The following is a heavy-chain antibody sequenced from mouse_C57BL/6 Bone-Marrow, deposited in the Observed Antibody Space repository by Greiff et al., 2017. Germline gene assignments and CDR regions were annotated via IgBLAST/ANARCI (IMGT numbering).Heavy chain of an antibody. J-gene: IGHJ3*01. CDR1: GYSFTDYN. Sequence: VHVKQSGPELVKPGASVKISCKASGYSFTDYNMNWVKQSNGKSLEWIGVINPNYGTTSYNQKFKGKATLTVDQSSSTAYMQLNSLTSEDSAVYYCARSPYYDGSSPWFAYWGQGTLVTVSA. CDR3: ARSPYYDGSSPWFAY. D-gene: IGHD1-1*01. V-gene: IGHV1-39*01. CDR2: INPNYGTT.